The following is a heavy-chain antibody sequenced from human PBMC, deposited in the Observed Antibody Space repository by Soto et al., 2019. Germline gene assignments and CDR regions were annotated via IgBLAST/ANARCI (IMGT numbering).Heavy chain of an antibody. CDR3: AREKDGAGRVGVYD. CDR1: GDTSTIYT. D-gene: IGHD1-26*01. J-gene: IGHJ4*02. CDR2: IVPLLGFT. V-gene: IGHV1-69*08. Sequence: QVPLVQSGAELKKPGSSVKVSCEASGDTSTIYTITWVRQAPGQGLTWLGRIVPLLGFTNYGRNFQDRLTTTADQSKGTAYMELGSLRVEDTALYYWAREKDGAGRVGVYDWGQGTQVTVSS.